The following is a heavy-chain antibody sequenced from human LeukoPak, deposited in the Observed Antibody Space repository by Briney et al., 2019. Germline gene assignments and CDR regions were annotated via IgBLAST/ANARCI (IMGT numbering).Heavy chain of an antibody. Sequence: GGSLRLSCAASGFTFSSYWMHWVRQVPGKGLVWVSHTNSDGSSTSYADSVKGRFTISRDNAKNTLYLQMNSLRAEDTAVYYCARDRLYGIDVWRQGTTVTVSS. V-gene: IGHV3-74*01. CDR2: TNSDGSST. CDR1: GFTFSSYW. CDR3: ARDRLYGIDV. J-gene: IGHJ6*01.